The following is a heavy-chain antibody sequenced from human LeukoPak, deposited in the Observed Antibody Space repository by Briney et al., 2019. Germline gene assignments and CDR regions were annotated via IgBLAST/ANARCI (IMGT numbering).Heavy chain of an antibody. CDR2: IYYSGGT. Sequence: PSETLSLTCTVSGGSISSSSYYWGWIRQPPGKGLEWIGSIYYSGGTYYNPSLKSRVTISVDTSKNQFSLKLSSVTAADTAVYYCAAGIAVAGTLYYYYYGMDVWGQGTTVTVSS. D-gene: IGHD6-19*01. CDR3: AAGIAVAGTLYYYYYGMDV. V-gene: IGHV4-39*01. J-gene: IGHJ6*02. CDR1: GGSISSSSYY.